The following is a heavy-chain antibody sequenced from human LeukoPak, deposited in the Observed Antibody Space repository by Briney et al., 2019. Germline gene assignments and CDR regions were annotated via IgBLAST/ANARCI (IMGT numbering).Heavy chain of an antibody. Sequence: SETLSLTCTVSGGSISNKYGSWIQQPPGKGLEWIGYIYYSGSTNYNPSLKSRVTISVDTSKNQFSLKLSSVTAADTAVYYCARDLGGSYFDYWGQGTLVTVSS. J-gene: IGHJ4*02. CDR2: IYYSGST. V-gene: IGHV4-59*01. CDR1: GGSISNKY. D-gene: IGHD4-23*01. CDR3: ARDLGGSYFDY.